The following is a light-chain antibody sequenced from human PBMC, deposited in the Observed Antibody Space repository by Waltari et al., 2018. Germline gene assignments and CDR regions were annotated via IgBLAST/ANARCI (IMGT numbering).Light chain of an antibody. CDR1: QGITND. CDR2: EAS. V-gene: IGKV1-NL1*01. J-gene: IGKJ3*01. CDR3: QHYYSTPFT. Sequence: DIQMTQSPSSLSASVGDRVTITCRASQGITNDLAWYQQKPGGTPKLLIYEASSLQSGIPSRFSGSGSGTDFTLTISSLQSEDFATYYCQHYYSTPFTFGPGTKLDIK.